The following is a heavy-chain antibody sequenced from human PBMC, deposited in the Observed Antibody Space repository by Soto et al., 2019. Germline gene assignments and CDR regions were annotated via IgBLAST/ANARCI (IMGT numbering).Heavy chain of an antibody. V-gene: IGHV3-7*01. Sequence: GGSLRLSCAASGFTFGSYWMRWVRKAPGKGLAWLATIKMDASEKKYVDSVKGRFTMSRDNAKNSLYLQMDSLRAEDTAVYYCARDSGYCSGSSLNHYLDFWVHGTLVTVAS. D-gene: IGHD2-15*01. CDR3: ARDSGYCSGSSLNHYLDF. J-gene: IGHJ4*01. CDR1: GFTFGSYW. CDR2: IKMDASEK.